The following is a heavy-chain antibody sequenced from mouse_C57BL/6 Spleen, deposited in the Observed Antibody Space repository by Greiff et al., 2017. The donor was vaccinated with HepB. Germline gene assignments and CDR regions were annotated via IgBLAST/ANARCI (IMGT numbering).Heavy chain of an antibody. CDR3: ARSFFDGYLYAMDY. Sequence: VQLQQSGAELARPGASVKLSCKASGYTFTSYGISWVKQRTGQGLEWIGEIYPRSGNTYYNEKFKGKATLTADKSSSTAYMELRSLTSEDSAVYFCARSFFDGYLYAMDYWGQGTSVTVSS. V-gene: IGHV1-81*01. CDR1: GYTFTSYG. D-gene: IGHD2-3*01. CDR2: IYPRSGNT. J-gene: IGHJ4*01.